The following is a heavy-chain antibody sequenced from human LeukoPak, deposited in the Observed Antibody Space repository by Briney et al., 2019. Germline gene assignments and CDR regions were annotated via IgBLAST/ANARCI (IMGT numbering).Heavy chain of an antibody. CDR1: GGSFSGYY. CDR2: INHSGST. Sequence: PSETLSLTCAVYGGSFSGYYWSWIRQPPGKGLEWIGEINHSGSTNYNPSLKRRVTISVDTSKNQFSLKLRSVTAADTALYYCARDAGFYDYVWGSSAAFDIWGRGTMVTVSS. V-gene: IGHV4-34*01. J-gene: IGHJ3*02. CDR3: ARDAGFYDYVWGSSAAFDI. D-gene: IGHD3-16*01.